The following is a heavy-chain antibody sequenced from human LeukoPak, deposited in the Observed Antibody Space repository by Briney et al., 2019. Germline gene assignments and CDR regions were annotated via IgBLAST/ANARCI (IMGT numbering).Heavy chain of an antibody. J-gene: IGHJ6*03. D-gene: IGHD6-6*01. Sequence: GGSLRLSCAASGITFSSYGMQWVRLDPGKGLERVAFIRNDGSNKYYADSVKGRFTISRDNSKNTLYLQMNSLRAEDTAVYYCAKDRLEYSSSGYYYMDVWGKGTTVTVSS. CDR1: GITFSSYG. V-gene: IGHV3-30*02. CDR2: IRNDGSNK. CDR3: AKDRLEYSSSGYYYMDV.